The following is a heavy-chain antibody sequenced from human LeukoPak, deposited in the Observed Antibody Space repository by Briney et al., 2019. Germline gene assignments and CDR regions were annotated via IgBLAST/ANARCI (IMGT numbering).Heavy chain of an antibody. Sequence: GASLKISCKGSGSRFTSYWISWVRQMPGKGLGWMGRIDPSDSYTNYSPSFQGHVTISADKSISTAYLQWSSLKASDTAMYYCARAAAGIILDYWGQGTLVTVSS. D-gene: IGHD6-13*01. J-gene: IGHJ4*02. CDR2: IDPSDSYT. CDR3: ARAAAGIILDY. V-gene: IGHV5-10-1*01. CDR1: GSRFTSYW.